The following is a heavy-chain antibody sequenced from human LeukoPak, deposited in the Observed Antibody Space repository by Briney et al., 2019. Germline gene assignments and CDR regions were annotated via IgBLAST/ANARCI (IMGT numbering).Heavy chain of an antibody. CDR2: IYHSGST. V-gene: IGHV4-30-2*01. D-gene: IGHD6-19*01. CDR1: GGSISSGGYS. J-gene: IGHJ6*03. Sequence: PSQTLSLTCAVSGGSISSGGYSWGWIRQPPGKGLEWIGYIYHSGSTYYNPSLKSRVTISVDRSKNQFSLKLSSVTAADTAVYYCARRVVAGGPGNYYYYMDVWGRGTTVTVSS. CDR3: ARRVVAGGPGNYYYYMDV.